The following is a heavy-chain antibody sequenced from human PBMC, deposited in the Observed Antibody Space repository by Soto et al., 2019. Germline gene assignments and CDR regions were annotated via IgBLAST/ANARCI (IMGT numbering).Heavy chain of an antibody. CDR2: IGGSGDVT. Sequence: EVQLLESGGGLVQPGGSLRLSCAASGFTFSSYAMSWVRQAPGKGLEWLSGIGGSGDVTWYADSVKGRFTITRDNSRNTLNLQMHSLRADDTAVYYCVNPGPRWLVYYFDYWGPGTLVSVSS. V-gene: IGHV3-23*01. CDR3: VNPGPRWLVYYFDY. J-gene: IGHJ4*02. D-gene: IGHD6-19*01. CDR1: GFTFSSYA.